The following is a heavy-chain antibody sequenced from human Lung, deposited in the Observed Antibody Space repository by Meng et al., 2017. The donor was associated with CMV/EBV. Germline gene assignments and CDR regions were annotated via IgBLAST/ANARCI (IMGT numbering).Heavy chain of an antibody. CDR2: IYYSGST. V-gene: IGHV4-31*03. CDR1: GGSISSGGYY. CDR3: ARGGEQYCGGDCSTGYFHH. D-gene: IGHD2-21*01. Sequence: TLSLXXTVSGGSISSGGYYWSWIRQHPGKGLEWIGYIYYSGSTYYNPSLKSRVTISVDTSKNQFSLKLRSVTAADTAEYYCARGGEQYCGGDCSTGYFHHWGQGTLVTVSS. J-gene: IGHJ1*01.